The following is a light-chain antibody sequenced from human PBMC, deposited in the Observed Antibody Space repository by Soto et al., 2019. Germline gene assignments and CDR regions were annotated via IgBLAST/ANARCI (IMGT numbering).Light chain of an antibody. V-gene: IGKV3-15*01. J-gene: IGKJ3*01. CDR2: GAS. CDR3: QHSDSWAVL. CDR1: QSVRDN. Sequence: EIVMTQSPSTLSVSPGERATLSCRASQSVRDNLAWYQQKPGQAPRLLIYGASTRATGIPARFSGSGSGTEFTLTISSLQAEDFAVYYCQHSDSWAVLFGPGTKVDIK.